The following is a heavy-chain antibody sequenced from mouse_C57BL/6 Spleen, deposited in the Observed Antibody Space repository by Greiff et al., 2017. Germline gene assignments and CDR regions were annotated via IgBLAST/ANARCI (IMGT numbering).Heavy chain of an antibody. CDR1: GYTFTDYY. V-gene: IGHV1-19*01. Sequence: QLQQSGPVLVKPGASVKMSCKASGYTFTDYYMNWVKQSHGKSLEWIGVINPYNGGTSYNQKFKGKATLTVDKSSSTAYMELNSLTSEDSAVYYCARGLLRFAYWGQGTLVTVSA. J-gene: IGHJ3*01. CDR3: ARGLLRFAY. D-gene: IGHD2-3*01. CDR2: INPYNGGT.